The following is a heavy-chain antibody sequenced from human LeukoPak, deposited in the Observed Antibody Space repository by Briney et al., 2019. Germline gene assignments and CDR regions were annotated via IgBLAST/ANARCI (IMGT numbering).Heavy chain of an antibody. CDR3: AKGNNYYASGSLHDPFDI. Sequence: GKSLRLSCATSGFTFDDYGMHWVRQPPGKGLEWISGISWNGAYIRYADSVKGRFTVSRDNAKNSLYLQMNSLRPEDMALYYCAKGNNYYASGSLHDPFDILGQGTMVTVSS. CDR1: GFTFDDYG. CDR2: ISWNGAYI. V-gene: IGHV3-9*03. J-gene: IGHJ3*02. D-gene: IGHD3-10*01.